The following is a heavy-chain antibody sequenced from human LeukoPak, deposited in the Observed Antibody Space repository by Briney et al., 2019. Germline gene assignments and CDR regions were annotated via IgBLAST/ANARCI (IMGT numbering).Heavy chain of an antibody. D-gene: IGHD6-19*01. CDR2: IYYSGST. Sequence: SETLSLTCTVSGGSISSSYYYWGWIRQPPGKGLEWIGSIYYSGSTYYNPSLKSRVTISVDTSKNQFSLKLRSVTAADTAVYYCARDSGQWLFSGWFDPWGQGTLVTVSS. CDR3: ARDSGQWLFSGWFDP. J-gene: IGHJ5*02. V-gene: IGHV4-39*02. CDR1: GGSISSSYYY.